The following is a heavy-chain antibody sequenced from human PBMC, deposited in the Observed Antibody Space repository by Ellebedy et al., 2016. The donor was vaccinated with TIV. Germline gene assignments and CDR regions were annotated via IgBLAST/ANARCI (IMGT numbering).Heavy chain of an antibody. Sequence: AASVKISCKVSGYTLTELSMHWLRHAPGKGLEWMGGFDPEDGETIYAQKFQCRVTITRDTSASTAYMELRSLRSEDTVVYYCARAGVGVTFVLSAFDIWGQGTMVTVSS. D-gene: IGHD1-26*01. CDR1: GYTLTELS. V-gene: IGHV1-24*01. CDR3: ARAGVGVTFVLSAFDI. CDR2: FDPEDGET. J-gene: IGHJ3*02.